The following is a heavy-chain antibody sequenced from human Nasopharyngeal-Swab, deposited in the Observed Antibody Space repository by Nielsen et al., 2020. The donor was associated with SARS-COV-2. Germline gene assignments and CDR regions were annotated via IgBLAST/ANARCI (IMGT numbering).Heavy chain of an antibody. CDR1: GFTFSSYS. Sequence: GESLKISCAASGFTFSSYSMNWVRQAPGKGLEWVSAIRGSGGSTYYADSVKGRFTISRDNSKNTLYLQMNSLRAEDTAVYYCAKNPTSGERITIFGVVILTDNWFDPWGQGTLVTVSS. J-gene: IGHJ5*02. V-gene: IGHV3-23*01. CDR2: IRGSGGST. D-gene: IGHD3-3*01. CDR3: AKNPTSGERITIFGVVILTDNWFDP.